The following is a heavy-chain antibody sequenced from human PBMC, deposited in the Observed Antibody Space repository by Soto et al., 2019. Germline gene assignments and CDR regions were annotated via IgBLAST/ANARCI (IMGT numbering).Heavy chain of an antibody. CDR3: ARDLAAGTPTDYYYSYAMDV. V-gene: IGHV1-2*04. CDR2: INPNSGGT. CDR1: GYTFTGYY. Sequence: ASVKVSCKASGYTFTGYYMHWVRQAPGQGXEWMGWINPNSGGTNYAQKFQGWVTMTRDTSISTAYMELSRLRSDDTAVYYCARDLAAGTPTDYYYSYAMDVCGQATTGSVSS. J-gene: IGHJ6*02. D-gene: IGHD6-13*01.